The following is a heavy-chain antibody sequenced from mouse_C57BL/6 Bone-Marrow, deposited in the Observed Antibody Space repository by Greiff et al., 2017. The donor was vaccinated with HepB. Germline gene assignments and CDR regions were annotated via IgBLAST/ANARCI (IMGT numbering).Heavy chain of an antibody. CDR1: GYTFTSYW. D-gene: IGHD2-4*01. CDR2: IYPSDSET. CDR3: ARGVYYDYDGSHYYAMDY. V-gene: IGHV1-61*01. Sequence: QVHVKQPGAELVRPGSSVKLSCKASGYTFTSYWIDWVKQRPGQGLEWIGNIYPSDSETHYNQKFKDKATLTVDKSSSTAYMQLSSLTSEDSAVYYCARGVYYDYDGSHYYAMDYWGQGTSVTVSS. J-gene: IGHJ4*01.